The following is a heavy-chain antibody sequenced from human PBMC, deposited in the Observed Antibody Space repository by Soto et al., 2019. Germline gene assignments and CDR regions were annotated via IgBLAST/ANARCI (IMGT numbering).Heavy chain of an antibody. V-gene: IGHV4-31*03. CDR3: ARTVDTAMVTYDY. D-gene: IGHD5-18*01. CDR2: IYYSGST. CDR1: GGSISSGGYY. Sequence: SETLSLTCTVSGGSISSGGYYWSWIRQHPGKGLEWIGYIYYSGSTYYNPSLKSRVTISVDTSKNQFSLKLSSVTAADTAVYYCARTVDTAMVTYDYWGQGTLVTVSS. J-gene: IGHJ4*02.